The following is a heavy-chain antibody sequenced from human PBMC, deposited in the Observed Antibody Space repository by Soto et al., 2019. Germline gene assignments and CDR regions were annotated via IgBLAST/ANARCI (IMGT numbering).Heavy chain of an antibody. CDR3: ARRHGYSYDFDY. Sequence: GESLKISCNCSGYTFTNHWISWVRQKPGQGLERIGRGDPSDSRSKYNPSFEGHVTISVDKSIGATFLQWSSLEASDTAVYYCARRHGYSYDFDYWGQGTLVTVSS. J-gene: IGHJ4*02. V-gene: IGHV5-10-1*01. CDR2: GDPSDSRS. CDR1: GYTFTNHW. D-gene: IGHD5-18*01.